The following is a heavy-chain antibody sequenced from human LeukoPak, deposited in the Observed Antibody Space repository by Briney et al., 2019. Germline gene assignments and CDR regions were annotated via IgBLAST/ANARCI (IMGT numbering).Heavy chain of an antibody. J-gene: IGHJ4*02. D-gene: IGHD3-10*01. CDR3: ARNPAHNYYGSGIQTHCDY. V-gene: IGHV3-30*04. CDR1: GFTFSSYA. Sequence: GGSLRLSCAASGFTFSSYAMHWVRQAPGKGLEWVAVISYDGSNKYYADSVKGRLTISRDNSKNTLHLQMNSLRAEDTAVYYCARNPAHNYYGSGIQTHCDYWGQGTLVTVSS. CDR2: ISYDGSNK.